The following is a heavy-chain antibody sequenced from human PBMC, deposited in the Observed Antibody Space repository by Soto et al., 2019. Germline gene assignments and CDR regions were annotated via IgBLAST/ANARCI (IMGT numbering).Heavy chain of an antibody. CDR3: ARVGLARQVRGVMVY. J-gene: IGHJ4*02. D-gene: IGHD3-10*01. V-gene: IGHV1-18*01. CDR2: ISAYNGNT. Sequence: ASVKVSCKASGYTFTSYGISWVRQAPGQGLEWMGWISAYNGNTNYAQKLQGRVTMTTDTSTSTAYMELRSLRSDDTAVYYCARVGLARQVRGVMVYWGQGTLVTVSS. CDR1: GYTFTSYG.